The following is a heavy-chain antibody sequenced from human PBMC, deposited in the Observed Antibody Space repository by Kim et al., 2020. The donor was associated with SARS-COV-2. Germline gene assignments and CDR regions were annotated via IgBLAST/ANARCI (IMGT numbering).Heavy chain of an antibody. J-gene: IGHJ4*02. D-gene: IGHD6-19*01. V-gene: IGHV4-59*02. Sequence: SETLSLTCSVAGGSVSSGFWTWVRQPPGKPLEWIGYASHTGVSDYTVPLEGRVTISVDTSKNQFSLSLRSVTAADTAIYYCARGQFLLDSWGQGTLVAVS. CDR1: GGSVSSGF. CDR2: ASHTGVS. CDR3: ARGQFLLDS.